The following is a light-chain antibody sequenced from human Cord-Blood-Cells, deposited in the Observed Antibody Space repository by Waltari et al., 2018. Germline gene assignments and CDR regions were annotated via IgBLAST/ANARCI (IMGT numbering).Light chain of an antibody. Sequence: QAVVTQEPSLTVSPGGTVTLTCGSSTGAVTSGHYPYWFQQKPGQAPRTLIYDTSNKPSWTPARFSGSLRGGKAALTLSGAQPEDEAEYYCLLSYSGAVGVFGGGTKLTVL. V-gene: IGLV7-46*01. J-gene: IGLJ3*02. CDR3: LLSYSGAVGV. CDR2: DTS. CDR1: TGAVTSGHY.